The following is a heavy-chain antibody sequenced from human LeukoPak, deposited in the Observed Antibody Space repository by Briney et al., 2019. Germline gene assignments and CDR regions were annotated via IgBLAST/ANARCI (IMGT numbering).Heavy chain of an antibody. CDR1: GFTFSNYW. CDR2: IKQDGSDK. CDR3: ARRWRSAFDI. V-gene: IGHV3-7*01. Sequence: PGGSLRLSCAASGFTFSNYWMSWVRQAPGKGLEWVANIKQDGSDKYYLDSLKGRFTISRDNAKNSLYLQMNSLRAEDTAVYYCARRWRSAFDIWGQGTMVTVSS. J-gene: IGHJ3*02. D-gene: IGHD5-24*01.